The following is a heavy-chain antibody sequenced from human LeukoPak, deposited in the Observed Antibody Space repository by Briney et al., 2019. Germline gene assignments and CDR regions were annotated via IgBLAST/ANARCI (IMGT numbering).Heavy chain of an antibody. CDR2: IRYDGSNK. J-gene: IGHJ4*02. D-gene: IGHD3-22*01. CDR1: GFTFSSYC. CDR3: AKTIVEYYDSSGYYSDSFDY. Sequence: GGSLRLSCAASGFTFSSYCMHWVRQGPGKGLEWVEFIRYDGSNKYYADSVKGRFTISRDNSKNSLYLQMNSLRAEDTAVYYCAKTIVEYYDSSGYYSDSFDYWGQGTLVTVSS. V-gene: IGHV3-30*02.